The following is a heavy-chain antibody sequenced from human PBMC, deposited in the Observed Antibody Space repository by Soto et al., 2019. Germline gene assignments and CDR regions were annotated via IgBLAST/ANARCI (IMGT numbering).Heavy chain of an antibody. CDR3: ARDIGGGADV. Sequence: QVQLVQSGTEVKKPGASVKLSCKTSGYTFSSYSITCVRQAPGQGLEWMGWISGYHGNTLYEQKVQDRVTMTTDTSTSTAYMELRSLRSDDTAVYYCARDIGGGADVWGQGTTVTVSS. D-gene: IGHD3-16*01. J-gene: IGHJ6*02. CDR2: ISGYHGNT. V-gene: IGHV1-18*01. CDR1: GYTFSSYS.